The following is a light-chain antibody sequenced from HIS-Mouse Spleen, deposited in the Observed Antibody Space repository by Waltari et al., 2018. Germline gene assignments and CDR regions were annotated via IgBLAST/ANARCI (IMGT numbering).Light chain of an antibody. V-gene: IGKV3-11*01. J-gene: IGKJ5*01. Sequence: EIVLTQSPATLSLSPGERATLSCRASQSVSSYLAWYHQKPGQAPRLLIYDASNRATGIPARFSGSGSGTDLTLTISSLEPEDFAVYYCQQRSNWPPFTFGQGTRLEIK. CDR2: DAS. CDR3: QQRSNWPPFT. CDR1: QSVSSY.